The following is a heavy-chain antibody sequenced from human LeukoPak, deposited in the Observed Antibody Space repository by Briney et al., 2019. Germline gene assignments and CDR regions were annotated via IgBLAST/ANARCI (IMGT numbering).Heavy chain of an antibody. V-gene: IGHV1-18*01. CDR1: GYTFTSYG. Sequence: ASVKVSCKASGYTFTSYGISWVRQAPGQGLEWMGWISAYNGNTNYAQKLQGRVTMTTDTSTSTAYMELRSLRSDDTAVYYCARVPQALRNYYYMDVWGKGTTVTVPS. CDR3: ARVPQALRNYYYMDV. CDR2: ISAYNGNT. J-gene: IGHJ6*03. D-gene: IGHD4-17*01.